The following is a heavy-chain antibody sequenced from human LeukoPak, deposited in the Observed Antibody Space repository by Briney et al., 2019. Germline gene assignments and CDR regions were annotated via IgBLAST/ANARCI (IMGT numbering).Heavy chain of an antibody. CDR1: GFTFSSYA. CDR3: ARGGLTFDY. D-gene: IGHD3-16*01. J-gene: IGHJ4*02. V-gene: IGHV3-23*01. CDR2: ITDSGDTT. Sequence: GGSLRLSCAASGFTFSSYAMRWVRQAPGKGLEWVSSITDSGDTTYYADSVKGRFTISRDNSKNTLYLQMNSLRAEDTAVYYCARGGLTFDYWGQGTLVTVSS.